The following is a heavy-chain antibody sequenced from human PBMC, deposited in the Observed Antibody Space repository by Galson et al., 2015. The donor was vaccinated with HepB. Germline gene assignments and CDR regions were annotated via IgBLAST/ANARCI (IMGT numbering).Heavy chain of an antibody. Sequence: SVKVSCKASGGTFSSYTISWVRQAPGQGLEWMGRIVPILGIANYAQKFQGRVTITADKSTSTAYMELSSLRAEDTAVYYCAKNRQAITFGSYFAKVRGVDAFDIWGQGTMVTVSS. D-gene: IGHD1-26*01. CDR2: IVPILGIA. J-gene: IGHJ3*02. CDR3: AKNRQAITFGSYFAKVRGVDAFDI. CDR1: GGTFSSYT. V-gene: IGHV1-69*02.